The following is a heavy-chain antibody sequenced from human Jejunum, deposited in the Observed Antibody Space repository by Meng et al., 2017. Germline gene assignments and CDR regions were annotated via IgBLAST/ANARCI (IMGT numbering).Heavy chain of an antibody. V-gene: IGHV3-74*01. J-gene: IGHJ6*02. D-gene: IGHD2-15*01. CDR3: GRHCSGGSCGPYNGMDV. Sequence: GGSLRLSCVASGFTFNNYWMHWVRHAPGKGLVWVSRINTDGSSPNYADSVKGRFTISRDNAKNTLYLQMNSLRAEDTAVYYCGRHCSGGSCGPYNGMDVWGQGTTVTGAS. CDR1: GFTFNNYW. CDR2: INTDGSSP.